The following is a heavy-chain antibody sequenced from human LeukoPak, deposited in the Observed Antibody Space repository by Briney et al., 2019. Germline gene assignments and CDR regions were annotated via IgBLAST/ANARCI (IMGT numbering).Heavy chain of an antibody. D-gene: IGHD3-22*01. V-gene: IGHV1-69*13. CDR1: GGTFSSYG. CDR3: ASGVYYDSSGYSFEY. Sequence: ASVKVSCKASGGTFSSYGISWVRQAPGQGLEWMGGIIPIFGTANYAQKFQGRVTITADESTSTAYMELSSLRSEDTAVYYCASGVYYDSSGYSFEYWGQGTLVTVSS. J-gene: IGHJ4*02. CDR2: IIPIFGTA.